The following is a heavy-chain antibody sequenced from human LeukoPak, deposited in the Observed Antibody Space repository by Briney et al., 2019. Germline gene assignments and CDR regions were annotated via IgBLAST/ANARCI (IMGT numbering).Heavy chain of an antibody. CDR3: ARGLAAALDY. Sequence: SETLSLTCTVSVGSISSYFWSWIRQPPGKGLEWIGYIYYSGSTNYNPSLKSRVTISVDTSKNQFSLKLSSVTAADTAVYYCARGLAAALDYWGQGTLVTVSS. D-gene: IGHD6-25*01. CDR1: VGSISSYF. CDR2: IYYSGST. V-gene: IGHV4-59*01. J-gene: IGHJ4*02.